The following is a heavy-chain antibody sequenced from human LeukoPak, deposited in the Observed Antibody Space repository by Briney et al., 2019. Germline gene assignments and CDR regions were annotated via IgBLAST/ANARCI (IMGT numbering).Heavy chain of an antibody. CDR1: GGSISSYY. V-gene: IGHV4-59*12. CDR3: ARGIVGATPVDY. D-gene: IGHD1-26*01. Sequence: SETLSLTCTVSGGSISSYYWSWIRQPPGKGLEWIGYIYHSGSTYYNPSLKSRVTISVDRSKNQFSLKLSSVTAADTAVYYCARGIVGATPVDYWGQGTLVTVSS. CDR2: IYHSGST. J-gene: IGHJ4*02.